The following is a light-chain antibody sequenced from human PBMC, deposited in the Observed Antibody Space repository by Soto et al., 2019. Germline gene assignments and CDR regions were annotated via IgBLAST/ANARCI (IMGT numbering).Light chain of an antibody. CDR2: GAS. Sequence: EIVLTQSPGTLSLSPGERATLSCRASPSVSSNFVAWYQQKPGQAPRLLIYGASRRATGIPDRFSGSASGTDFTLTISRLEPEDFAVYFCQQYSDLPMTFGQGTRLEIK. CDR3: QQYSDLPMT. V-gene: IGKV3-20*01. J-gene: IGKJ5*01. CDR1: PSVSSNF.